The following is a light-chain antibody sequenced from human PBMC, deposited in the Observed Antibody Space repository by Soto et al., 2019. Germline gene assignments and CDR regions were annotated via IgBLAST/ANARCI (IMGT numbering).Light chain of an antibody. J-gene: IGLJ2*01. V-gene: IGLV2-14*02. Sequence: QSVLTQPASVSGSPGQSITISCTGTSSDVGSYNLVSWYQQHPGKAPKLMIYEGSKRPSGVSNRFSGSKSGTSASLAISGLQSEDEADYYCAAWDDSLNGRVVFGGGTKLTVL. CDR3: AAWDDSLNGRVV. CDR1: SSDVGSYNL. CDR2: EGS.